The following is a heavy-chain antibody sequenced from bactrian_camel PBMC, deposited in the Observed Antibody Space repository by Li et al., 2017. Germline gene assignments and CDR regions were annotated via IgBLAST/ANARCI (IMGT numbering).Heavy chain of an antibody. Sequence: HVQLVESGGGSVQAGGSLRLACAASGYTGSMYCMGWFRQAPGKRREGVATINSGGSALYADSVKGRFTISKDNAMNTLYLQMNNLKPEDTAMYYCAADFGSLFKRKLFCRQERDFRYWGQGTQVTVS. J-gene: IGHJ6*01. CDR2: INSGGSA. D-gene: IGHD2*01. V-gene: IGHV3S53*01. CDR3: AADFGSLFKRKLFCRQERDFRY. CDR1: GYTGSMYC.